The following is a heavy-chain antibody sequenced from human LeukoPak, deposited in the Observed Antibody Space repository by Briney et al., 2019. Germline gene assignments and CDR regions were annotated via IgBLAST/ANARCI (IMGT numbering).Heavy chain of an antibody. Sequence: PSQTLSLTCAVSGGSISSGGYSWSWIRQPPGKGLEWIGYIYHSGSTYYNPSLKSRVTISVDRSKNQFSLKLSSVTAADTAVYYCATTPTGTTFSDFQHWGQGTLVTVSS. CDR3: ATTPTGTTFSDFQH. J-gene: IGHJ1*01. D-gene: IGHD1-7*01. CDR2: IYHSGST. CDR1: GGSISSGGYS. V-gene: IGHV4-30-2*01.